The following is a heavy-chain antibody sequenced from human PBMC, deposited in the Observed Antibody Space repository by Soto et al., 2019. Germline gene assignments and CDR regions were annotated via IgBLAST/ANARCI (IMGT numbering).Heavy chain of an antibody. J-gene: IGHJ4*02. CDR1: GGTFSSYA. CDR2: IIPIFGTA. CDR3: ARVRGSPAPHYFDY. V-gene: IGHV1-69*13. D-gene: IGHD1-26*01. Sequence: ASVKVSCKASGGTFSSYAISWVRQAPGQGLEWMGGIIPIFGTANYAQKFQGRVTITADESTSTAYMELSSLRSEDTAVYYCARVRGSPAPHYFDYWGQGTLVTVSS.